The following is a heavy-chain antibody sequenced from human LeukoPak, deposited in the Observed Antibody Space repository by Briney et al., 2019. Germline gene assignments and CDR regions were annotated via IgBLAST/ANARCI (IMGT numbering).Heavy chain of an antibody. D-gene: IGHD6-6*01. J-gene: IGHJ4*02. CDR3: RGDSSY. CDR2: IYSGDIT. Sequence: PGGSLRLSCAASGFTVSSNYMNWVRQAPGKGLEWVSLIYSGDITYYADSVKGRFTISRDNSKNTLYLQMHSLRAEDTAAYYCRGDSSYWGQGTRVTVSS. CDR1: GFTVSSNY. V-gene: IGHV3-53*01.